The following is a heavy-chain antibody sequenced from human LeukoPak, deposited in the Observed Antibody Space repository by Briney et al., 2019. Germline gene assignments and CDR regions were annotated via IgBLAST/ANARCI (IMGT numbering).Heavy chain of an antibody. CDR1: GFTFSDFV. V-gene: IGHV3-30-3*01. CDR2: ISFDGSNK. Sequence: GRSLSLSCAASGFTFSDFVMSWVRQAPGKGLEWVTIISFDGSNKHYADSVKGRFTISRDNSKNTLYLQMNSLRAEDTAVYYCGFSGYSYDDYYFDYWGQGTLVTVSS. CDR3: GFSGYSYDDYYFDY. J-gene: IGHJ4*02. D-gene: IGHD5-18*01.